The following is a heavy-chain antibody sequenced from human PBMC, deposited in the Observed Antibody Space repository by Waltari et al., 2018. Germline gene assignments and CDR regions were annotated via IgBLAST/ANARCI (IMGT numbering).Heavy chain of an antibody. CDR3: VKQRVRASPIFDY. D-gene: IGHD6-25*01. Sequence: EVQLVESGGGLVQPGGSVKLSGDTSGFTFSSSAMNWVRQAPGMGLEWVSDISVGGGTTYYADSVKGRFTISRDNSKNILYLQMNSLRAEDTAFYYCVKQRVRASPIFDYWGLGTLVTVSS. CDR1: GFTFSSSA. V-gene: IGHV3-23*04. J-gene: IGHJ4*02. CDR2: ISVGGGTT.